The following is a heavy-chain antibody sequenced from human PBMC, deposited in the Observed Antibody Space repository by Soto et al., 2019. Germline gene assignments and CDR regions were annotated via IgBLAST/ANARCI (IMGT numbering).Heavy chain of an antibody. CDR3: AREKASTSLLTHYYYAMDV. CDR1: GYTFINYY. CDR2: INPSGGRT. V-gene: IGHV1-46*01. Sequence: ASVKVSCKSSGYTFINYYVHWVRQAPGQGLEWMGMINPSGGRTTYPQRFQGRVTMTRDTSTSTVYVELSSLRSDDTAVFYCAREKASTSLLTHYYYAMDVWGQGTTVTVSS. J-gene: IGHJ6*02.